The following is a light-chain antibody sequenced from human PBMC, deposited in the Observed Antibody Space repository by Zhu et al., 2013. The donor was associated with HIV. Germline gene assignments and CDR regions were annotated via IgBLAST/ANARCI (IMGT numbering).Light chain of an antibody. J-gene: IGKJ1*01. Sequence: DIQMTQSPSTLSASVGDRVTITCRASQSISSWLAWYQQKPGKAPKLLIYKASSLESGVPSRFSGSGSGDRISTLTISSLQPDDFATYYCQQYNSYSGTWTFGQGTKVEIK. CDR3: QQYNSYSGTWT. CDR1: QSISSW. CDR2: KAS. V-gene: IGKV1-5*03.